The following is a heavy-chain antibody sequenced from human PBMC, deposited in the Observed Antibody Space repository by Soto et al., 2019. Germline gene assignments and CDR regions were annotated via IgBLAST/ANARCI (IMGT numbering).Heavy chain of an antibody. CDR2: ISGSGGST. CDR1: GFTFSSYA. J-gene: IGHJ5*02. V-gene: IGHV3-23*01. D-gene: IGHD5-18*01. Sequence: GGSLRLSCAASGFTFSSYAMSWVRQAPGKGLEWVSAISGSGGSTYYADSVKGRFTISRDNSKNTLYLQMNSLRAEDTAVYYCAKDRDTAMIGLNLFDPQGQGTLVTVSS. CDR3: AKDRDTAMIGLNLFDP.